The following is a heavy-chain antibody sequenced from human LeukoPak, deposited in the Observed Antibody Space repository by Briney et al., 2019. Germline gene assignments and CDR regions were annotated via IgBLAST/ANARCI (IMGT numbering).Heavy chain of an antibody. V-gene: IGHV1-24*01. D-gene: IGHD1-1*01. CDR1: GYTLTELS. CDR3: ATDGIWNDVGFWFDP. CDR2: FDPEDGET. Sequence: ASVKVSFKVSGYTLTELSMHWVRQAPGKGLEWMGGFDPEDGETIYAQKFQGRVTMTEDTSTDTAYMELSSLRSEDTAVYYCATDGIWNDVGFWFDPWGQGTLVTVSS. J-gene: IGHJ5*02.